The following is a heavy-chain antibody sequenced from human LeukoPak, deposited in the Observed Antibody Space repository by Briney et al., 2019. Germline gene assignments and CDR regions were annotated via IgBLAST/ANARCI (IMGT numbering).Heavy chain of an antibody. Sequence: SETLSLTCTVSGGSISSSSYYWGWIRQPPGKGLEWIGSIYYSGSTYYNPSLKSRVTISVDTSKNQFSLKLSSVTAADTAVYYCARHIDPTIPYYFDYWGQGTLVTVSS. CDR3: ARHIDPTIPYYFDY. CDR1: GGSISSSSYY. CDR2: IYYSGST. D-gene: IGHD3-16*02. V-gene: IGHV4-39*01. J-gene: IGHJ4*02.